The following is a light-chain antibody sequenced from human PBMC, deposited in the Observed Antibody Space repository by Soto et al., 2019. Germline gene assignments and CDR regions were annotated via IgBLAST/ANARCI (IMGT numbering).Light chain of an antibody. CDR3: QQYGNSPLT. V-gene: IGKV3-20*01. CDR2: GAS. J-gene: IGKJ4*01. CDR1: QSVRSTY. Sequence: EIVLTQSPGTLSLSPGDRATLSCRASQSVRSTYLAWYQQKPGQAPRLLIYGASSRATGIPDRFSGSGSGTDFTLTISRLESEDFAVYYCQQYGNSPLTLGGGTKVEIK.